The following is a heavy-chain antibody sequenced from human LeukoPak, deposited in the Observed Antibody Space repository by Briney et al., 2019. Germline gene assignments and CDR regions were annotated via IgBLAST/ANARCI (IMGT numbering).Heavy chain of an antibody. CDR3: ARDRDWYTFDY. CDR1: GFTLTNYW. V-gene: IGHV3-7*01. CDR2: RKQDGREK. D-gene: IGHD2-21*01. J-gene: IGHJ4*02. Sequence: GGSLRLSCGASGFTLTNYWMSWVRQAPGKGLEWVANRKQDGREKYYVDSVKGRFTISRDNAKNSLYLQMNSLRADDTAVYYCARDRDWYTFDYWGQGALVTVSS.